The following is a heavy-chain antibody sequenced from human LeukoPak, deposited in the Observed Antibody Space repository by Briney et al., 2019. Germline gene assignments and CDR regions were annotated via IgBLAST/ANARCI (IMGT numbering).Heavy chain of an antibody. D-gene: IGHD2-8*01. Sequence: ASVKVSCKASGYTFTGYYMYWVRQAPGQGLEWMGSINPDSGDTNYAQNLQGRVTMTRDTSINTAYLDLSRLRSDDTAVYYCAIMGDTFDIWGQGTKVTVSS. V-gene: IGHV1-2*02. J-gene: IGHJ3*02. CDR2: INPDSGDT. CDR1: GYTFTGYY. CDR3: AIMGDTFDI.